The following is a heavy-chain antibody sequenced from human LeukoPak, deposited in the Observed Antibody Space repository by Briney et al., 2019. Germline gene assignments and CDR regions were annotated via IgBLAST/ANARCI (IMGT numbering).Heavy chain of an antibody. J-gene: IGHJ5*02. CDR1: GFTFTTYY. D-gene: IGHD3-22*01. CDR3: VRHGTDDYDSSGYLRP. CDR2: IKQDGSEA. V-gene: IGHV3-7*04. Sequence: GGSLRLSCAASGFTFTTYYMSWVRQAPGKGLEWVANIKQDGSEAYYVDSVKGRFTISRDNAKNSLYLQMSSLRAEDAAVYYFVRHGTDDYDSSGYLRPWGQGTLVTVSS.